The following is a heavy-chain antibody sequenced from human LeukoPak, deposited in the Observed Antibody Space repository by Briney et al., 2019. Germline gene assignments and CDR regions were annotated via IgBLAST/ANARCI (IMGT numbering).Heavy chain of an antibody. CDR2: IWYDGSNK. J-gene: IGHJ4*02. CDR1: GFTFSTYG. V-gene: IGHV3-33*01. D-gene: IGHD6-6*01. Sequence: GGSLRLSCAASGFTFSTYGMHWVRQAPGKGLEWVAVIWYDGSNKYYADSVKGRFTISRDNSKNTLYLQMNSLRAEDTAMYYCARDFTLYGSFSWFDYWGQGTLVTVSS. CDR3: ARDFTLYGSFSWFDY.